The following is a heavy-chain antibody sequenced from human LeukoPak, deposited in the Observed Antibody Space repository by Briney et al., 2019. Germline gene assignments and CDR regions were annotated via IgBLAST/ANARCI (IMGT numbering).Heavy chain of an antibody. CDR2: IYYSGST. J-gene: IGHJ6*03. V-gene: IGHV4-39*01. D-gene: IGHD3-3*01. Sequence: SETLSLTCTVSGGSIRSTSYYWGWIRQPPGKGLEWIGSIYYSGSTYYNPSLKSRVTISVDTSKNQFSLKLSSVTAADTAVYYCGRLFYDFWSGHYYYYYMDVWGKGTTVTVSS. CDR3: GRLFYDFWSGHYYYYYMDV. CDR1: GGSIRSTSYY.